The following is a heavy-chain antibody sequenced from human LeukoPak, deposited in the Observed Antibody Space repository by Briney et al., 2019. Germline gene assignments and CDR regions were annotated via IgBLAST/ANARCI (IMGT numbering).Heavy chain of an antibody. V-gene: IGHV3-21*01. CDR2: ISSSSSYI. CDR1: GFTFSSYS. CDR3: ARDPYSGYDFYYYGMDV. J-gene: IGHJ6*02. Sequence: GGSLRLSCAASGFTFSSYSMNWVRQAPGKGLEWVSSISSSSSYINYADSVKGRFTISRDKAKNTLYMQMNSLRAEYTAVYYCARDPYSGYDFYYYGMDVWGQGTTVTVSS. D-gene: IGHD5-12*01.